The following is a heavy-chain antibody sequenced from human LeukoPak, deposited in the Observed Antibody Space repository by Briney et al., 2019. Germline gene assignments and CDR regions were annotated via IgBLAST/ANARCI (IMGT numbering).Heavy chain of an antibody. CDR3: AREVDTAMATFDY. V-gene: IGHV4-61*02. Sequence: SETLSLTCTVSGGSISSGSYYWSWIRQPAGKGLEWIGRIYTSGSTNYNPSLKSRVTISVDTSKNQFSLKLSAVTVADTAVYYCAREVDTAMATFDYWGQGTLVTVSS. CDR2: IYTSGST. CDR1: GGSISSGSYY. J-gene: IGHJ4*02. D-gene: IGHD5-18*01.